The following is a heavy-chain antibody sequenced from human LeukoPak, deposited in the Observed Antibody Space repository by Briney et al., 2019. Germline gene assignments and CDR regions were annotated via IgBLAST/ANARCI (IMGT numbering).Heavy chain of an antibody. D-gene: IGHD5-18*01. J-gene: IGHJ4*02. V-gene: IGHV4-34*01. Sequence: PSETLSLTCAVYGGSSSGYYWSWIRQPPGKGLEWIGEINHSGSTNYNPSLKSRVTISVDTSKNQFSLKLSSVTAADTAVYYCARYSYGNQYYFDYWGQGTLVTVSS. CDR2: INHSGST. CDR1: GGSSSGYY. CDR3: ARYSYGNQYYFDY.